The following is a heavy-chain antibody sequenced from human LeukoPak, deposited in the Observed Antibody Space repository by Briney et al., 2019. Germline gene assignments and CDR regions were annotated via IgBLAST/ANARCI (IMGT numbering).Heavy chain of an antibody. CDR3: ARSLTGLYFDY. Sequence: PSETLSLTCTVSGVSISSYYWSWVRQPPGKGLEWVGYIYYSGSTNYNPSLKSRVTISVDTSKNQFSLKLSSVTAADTAVYYCARSLTGLYFDYWGQGTLVTVSS. CDR1: GVSISSYY. D-gene: IGHD7-27*01. V-gene: IGHV4-59*01. CDR2: IYYSGST. J-gene: IGHJ4*02.